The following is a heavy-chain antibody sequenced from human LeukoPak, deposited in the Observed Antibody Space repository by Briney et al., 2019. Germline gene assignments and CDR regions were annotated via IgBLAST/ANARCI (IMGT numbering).Heavy chain of an antibody. J-gene: IGHJ4*02. V-gene: IGHV1-2*02. CDR1: GYTFTDYY. CDR3: ARDRDYSNTERGFDY. D-gene: IGHD4-11*01. Sequence: SVKVSCKTSGYTFTDYYIHWVRQAPGQGLEWMGWINPNSGETKSAQKFQGRVTMTGDTSISTACMELSRVTSDDTAVYYCARDRDYSNTERGFDYWGQGTLVTVSS. CDR2: INPNSGET.